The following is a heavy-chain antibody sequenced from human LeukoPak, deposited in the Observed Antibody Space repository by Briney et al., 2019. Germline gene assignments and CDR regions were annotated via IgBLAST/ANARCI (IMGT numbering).Heavy chain of an antibody. J-gene: IGHJ1*01. CDR3: ARSLDRSGWYFGVN. CDR1: GGSISSSSYY. D-gene: IGHD6-19*01. V-gene: IGHV4-39*07. Sequence: PSETLSLTCTVSGGSISSSSYYWGWIRQPPGKGLEWIGSIYYSGSTYYNPSLKSRVTISVDTSKNQFSLKLTSVTAADTAVYYCARSLDRSGWYFGVNWGQGTLVTVSS. CDR2: IYYSGST.